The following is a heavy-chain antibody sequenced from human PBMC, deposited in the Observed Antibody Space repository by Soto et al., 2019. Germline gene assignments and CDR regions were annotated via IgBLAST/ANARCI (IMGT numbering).Heavy chain of an antibody. CDR1: GGPIRSADHW. D-gene: IGHD2-8*01. CDR2: IHSGGAT. J-gene: IGHJ5*02. V-gene: IGHV4-30-4*01. Sequence: SETLSLTCTVSGGPIRSADHWWTWIRQPPGKGLEWLGYIHSGGATNDNPSLKSRLTLSLDMSTNQFSLNLNSMTAADTAVYFCDMYAEDNRCFEAWGQGILVTVSS. CDR3: DMYAEDNRCFEA.